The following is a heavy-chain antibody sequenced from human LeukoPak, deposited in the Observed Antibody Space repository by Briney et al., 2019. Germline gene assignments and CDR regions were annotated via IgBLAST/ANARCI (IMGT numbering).Heavy chain of an antibody. J-gene: IGHJ3*02. D-gene: IGHD6-19*01. CDR1: GYTFTSYG. V-gene: IGHV1-18*01. CDR2: ISAYNGNT. Sequence: GASVKVSCKASGYTFTSYGISWVRQAPGQGLEWMGWISAYNGNTNYAQKLQGRVTMTTDTSTSTAYMELRSLRSDDTAVYYCARPYSSGWYPDAFDIWGQGTMVTVSS. CDR3: ARPYSSGWYPDAFDI.